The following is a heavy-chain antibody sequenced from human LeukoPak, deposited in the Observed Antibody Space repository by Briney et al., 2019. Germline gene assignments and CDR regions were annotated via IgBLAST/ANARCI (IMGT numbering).Heavy chain of an antibody. CDR1: GFTFSSYA. J-gene: IGHJ6*03. V-gene: IGHV3-64*01. Sequence: GGSLRLSCAASGFTFSSYAMHWVRQAPGKGLEYVSAISSNGGSTYYANSVKGRFTISRDNSKNTLYLQMGSLRAEDMAVYYCARSVEGYCSGGSCYSYYYYMDVWGKGTTVTVSS. CDR2: ISSNGGST. CDR3: ARSVEGYCSGGSCYSYYYYMDV. D-gene: IGHD2-15*01.